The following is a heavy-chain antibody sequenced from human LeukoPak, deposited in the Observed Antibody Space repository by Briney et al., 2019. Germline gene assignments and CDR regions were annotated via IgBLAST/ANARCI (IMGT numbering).Heavy chain of an antibody. CDR1: GGSFSGYY. D-gene: IGHD2-2*01. J-gene: IGHJ5*02. Sequence: SETLSLTCAVYGGSFSGYYWSWIRQPPGKGLERIGEINHSGSTNYNPSLKSRVTISVDTSKNQFSLKLSSVTAADTAVYYCARDLLVPAAIENWFDPWGQGTLVTVSS. V-gene: IGHV4-34*01. CDR3: ARDLLVPAAIENWFDP. CDR2: INHSGST.